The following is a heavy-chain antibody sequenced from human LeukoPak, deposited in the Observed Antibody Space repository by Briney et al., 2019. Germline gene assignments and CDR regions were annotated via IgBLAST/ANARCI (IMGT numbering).Heavy chain of an antibody. V-gene: IGHV3-43*02. CDR1: GFTFDDYA. CDR3: AKGDYDFWSGYYSRVYY. J-gene: IGHJ4*02. Sequence: GGSLRLSCAASGFTFDDYAMHWVRQAPGKGLEWVSLISGDGGSTYYADSVKGRFTISRDNSKNSLYLQMNSLRTEDTALYYCAKGDYDFWSGYYSRVYYWGQGTLVTVSS. D-gene: IGHD3-3*01. CDR2: ISGDGGST.